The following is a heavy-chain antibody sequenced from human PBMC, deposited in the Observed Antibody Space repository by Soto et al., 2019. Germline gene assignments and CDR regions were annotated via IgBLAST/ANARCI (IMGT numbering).Heavy chain of an antibody. CDR2: INAGNGNT. D-gene: IGHD6-13*01. J-gene: IGHJ5*02. CDR3: AKSDYSSSWYLHYWFDP. Sequence: GASVKASCKASGYTFTSYAMHWVRQAPGQRLEWMGWINAGNGNTKYSQKFQGRVTITRDTSASTAYMELSSLRSEDTAVYYCAKSDYSSSWYLHYWFDPWGQGTLVTVLL. V-gene: IGHV1-3*01. CDR1: GYTFTSYA.